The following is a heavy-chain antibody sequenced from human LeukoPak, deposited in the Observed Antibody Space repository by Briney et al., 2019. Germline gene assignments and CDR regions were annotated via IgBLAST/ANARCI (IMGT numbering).Heavy chain of an antibody. D-gene: IGHD1-1*01. CDR3: ARTLTRPYYYYGMDV. CDR2: FTPFFGTA. CDR1: GDTFSSYV. J-gene: IGHJ6*02. Sequence: GASVKVSCKASGDTFSSYVISWVRQAPGQGLEWMGGFTPFFGTANYAQKFQGRVTITADESTSTAYMELSSLRSEDTAVYYCARTLTRPYYYYGMDVWGQGTTVTVSS. V-gene: IGHV1-69*13.